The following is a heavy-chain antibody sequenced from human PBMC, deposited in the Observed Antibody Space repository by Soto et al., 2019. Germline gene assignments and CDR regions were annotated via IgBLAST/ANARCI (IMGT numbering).Heavy chain of an antibody. CDR2: IIPIFGTA. CDR3: ARGWYYYDSSGYAFDY. Sequence: ASVKVSCKASGGTFSSYAISWVRQAPGQGLEWMGGIIPIFGTANYAQKFKGRVTITADKSTSTAYMELISLRSEDTAMYYCARGWYYYDSSGYAFDYSGQGTQVTVSS. J-gene: IGHJ4*02. D-gene: IGHD3-22*01. V-gene: IGHV1-69*06. CDR1: GGTFSSYA.